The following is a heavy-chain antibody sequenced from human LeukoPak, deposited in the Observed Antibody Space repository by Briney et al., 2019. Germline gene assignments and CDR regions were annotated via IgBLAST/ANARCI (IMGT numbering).Heavy chain of an antibody. Sequence: GGSLRLSCAASGFTFSSYGMNWVRQAPGKGLEWVSFISSSGSTIYYADSVKGRFTISRDNAKNSLYLQMNSLRAEDTAVYYCARGSGSYYDPSDYWGQGTLVTVSS. CDR2: ISSSGSTI. J-gene: IGHJ4*02. V-gene: IGHV3-48*03. CDR1: GFTFSSYG. CDR3: ARGSGSYYDPSDY. D-gene: IGHD1-26*01.